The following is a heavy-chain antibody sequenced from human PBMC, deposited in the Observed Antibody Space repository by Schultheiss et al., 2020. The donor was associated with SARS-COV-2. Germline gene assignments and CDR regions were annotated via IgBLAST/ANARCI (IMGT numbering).Heavy chain of an antibody. J-gene: IGHJ4*02. CDR2: ISSDSATT. Sequence: GGSLRLSCTASGFTFSSYSMNWVRQAPGKGLEWVSLISSDSATTYIADSVKGRFAISRDNSRNTLYLQMNSLRAEDTAVYYCAQGGNAWYFWGQGTLVTVSS. CDR3: AQGGNAWYF. D-gene: IGHD6-19*01. V-gene: IGHV3-48*04. CDR1: GFTFSSYS.